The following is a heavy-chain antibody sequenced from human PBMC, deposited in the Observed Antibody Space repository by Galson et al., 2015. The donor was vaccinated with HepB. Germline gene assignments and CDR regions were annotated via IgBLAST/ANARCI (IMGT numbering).Heavy chain of an antibody. CDR1: GYSFSSYW. Sequence: QSGAEVKKPGESLKISCKGSGYSFSSYWIAWVRQMPGKGLEWMGIIYPGDSGTRYSPSFQGQVTISADKSMSTAYLQWSPLKAPDTAMYYCARQGYCGTSCSGGAFDIWGQGTMVTVSS. D-gene: IGHD2-2*01. V-gene: IGHV5-51*01. J-gene: IGHJ3*02. CDR3: ARQGYCGTSCSGGAFDI. CDR2: IYPGDSGT.